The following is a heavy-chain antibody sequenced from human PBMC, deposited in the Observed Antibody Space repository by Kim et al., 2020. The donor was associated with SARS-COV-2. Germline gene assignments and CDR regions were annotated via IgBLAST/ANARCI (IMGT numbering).Heavy chain of an antibody. V-gene: IGHV4-39*07. J-gene: IGHJ5*02. D-gene: IGHD6-13*01. Sequence: SLKSRVTISVDTSKNQFSLKLSSVTAADTAVYYCARDRWQQLDPYNWFDPWGQGTLVTVSS. CDR3: ARDRWQQLDPYNWFDP.